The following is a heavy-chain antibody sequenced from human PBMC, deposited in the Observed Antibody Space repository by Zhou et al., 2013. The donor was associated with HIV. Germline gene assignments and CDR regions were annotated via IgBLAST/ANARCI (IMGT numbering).Heavy chain of an antibody. Sequence: QVQLVQSGAEVKKPGASVKVSCKASGYTFTSYGISWVRQAPGQGLEWMGWISAYNGNTNYAQKLQGRVTMTTDTSTSTAYMELRSLRSDDTAVYYCARDGPAVTAIPESYYYYGMDVWGQGTTVTVSS. CDR2: ISAYNGNT. V-gene: IGHV1-18*01. CDR1: GYTFTSYG. D-gene: IGHD2-21*02. J-gene: IGHJ6*02. CDR3: ARDGPAVTAIPESYYYYGMDV.